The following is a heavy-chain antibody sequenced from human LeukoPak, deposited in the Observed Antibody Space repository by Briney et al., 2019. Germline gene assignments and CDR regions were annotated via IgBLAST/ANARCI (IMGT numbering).Heavy chain of an antibody. Sequence: GGSLRLSCAASGFTFSSYGMHWVRQAPGKGLEWVAVIWYDGSNRYYADSVKGRFTISRDNSKNTLYLQLNSLRAEDTAVYYCAKDGNDDILTGYNWLDPWGQGTLVTVSS. V-gene: IGHV3-33*06. CDR2: IWYDGSNR. CDR3: AKDGNDDILTGYNWLDP. D-gene: IGHD3-9*01. J-gene: IGHJ5*02. CDR1: GFTFSSYG.